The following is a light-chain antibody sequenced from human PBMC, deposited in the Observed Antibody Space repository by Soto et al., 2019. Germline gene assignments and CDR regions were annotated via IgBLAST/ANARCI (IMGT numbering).Light chain of an antibody. CDR3: SSYAGSNNLV. CDR1: SSDVGGYHY. Sequence: QSALTQPPSASGSPGQSVTISCTGTSSDVGGYHYVSWYQQHPGKAPKLMIHEVTKRPSGVPDRFSGSKSGNTASLTVSGLQGEDEADYYYSSYAGSNNLVFGGGTKLTVL. V-gene: IGLV2-8*01. CDR2: EVT. J-gene: IGLJ2*01.